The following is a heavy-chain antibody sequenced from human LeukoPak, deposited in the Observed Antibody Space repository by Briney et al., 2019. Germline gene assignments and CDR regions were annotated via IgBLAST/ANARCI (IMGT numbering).Heavy chain of an antibody. CDR1: GFTFSSYA. Sequence: GGSLRLSCAASGFTFSSYAMSWVRQAPGKGLEWVSAISGSGGSTYYADSVKGRFTISRDNSKNTLYLQMDSLRAEDTAVYYCAKVGGSTSYYYYYMDAWGKGTTVTVSS. CDR2: ISGSGGST. V-gene: IGHV3-23*01. CDR3: AKVGGSTSYYYYYMDA. D-gene: IGHD2-2*01. J-gene: IGHJ6*03.